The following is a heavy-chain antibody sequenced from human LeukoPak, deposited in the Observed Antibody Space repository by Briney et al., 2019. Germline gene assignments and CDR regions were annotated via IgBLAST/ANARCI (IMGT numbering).Heavy chain of an antibody. J-gene: IGHJ3*02. D-gene: IGHD2-2*02. CDR2: IYTSGST. V-gene: IGHV4-4*07. CDR3: ARISRGCSSTSCYRNNDAFDI. CDR1: GGSISSYY. Sequence: TASETLSLTCTVSGGSISSYYWSWIRQPAGKGLEWIGRIYTSGSTNYNPSLKSRVTMSVDTSKNQFSLKLSSVTAADTAVYYCARISRGCSSTSCYRNNDAFDIWGQGTMVTVSS.